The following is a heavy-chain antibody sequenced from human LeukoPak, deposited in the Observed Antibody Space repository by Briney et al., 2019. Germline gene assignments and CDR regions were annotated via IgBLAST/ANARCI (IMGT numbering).Heavy chain of an antibody. D-gene: IGHD3-22*01. J-gene: IGHJ4*02. Sequence: GASVKVSCKASGYTFTSYGISWVRQAPGQGLEWMGWISAYNGNTNYAQKFQGRVTMTRDTSISTAYMELSRLRSDDTAVYYCARDRGGGYYDSSGYYSYWGQGTLVTVSS. V-gene: IGHV1-18*01. CDR2: ISAYNGNT. CDR1: GYTFTSYG. CDR3: ARDRGGGYYDSSGYYSY.